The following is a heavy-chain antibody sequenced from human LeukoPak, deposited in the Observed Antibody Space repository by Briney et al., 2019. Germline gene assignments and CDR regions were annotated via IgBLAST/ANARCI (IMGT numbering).Heavy chain of an antibody. J-gene: IGHJ3*02. CDR1: GGSISSSSYY. D-gene: IGHD3-22*01. V-gene: IGHV4-39*07. CDR3: ARVDRDSSGYYAFDI. CDR2: IYYSGST. Sequence: SETLSLTCTVSGGSISSSSYYWGWIRQPPGKGLEWIGSIYYSGSTYYNPSLKSRVTISVDTSKNQFSLKLSSVTAADTAVYYCARVDRDSSGYYAFDIWGQGTMVTVSS.